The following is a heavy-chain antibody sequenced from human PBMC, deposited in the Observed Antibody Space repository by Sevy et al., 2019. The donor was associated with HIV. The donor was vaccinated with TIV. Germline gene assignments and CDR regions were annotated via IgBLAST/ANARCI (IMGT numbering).Heavy chain of an antibody. Sequence: ASLKVSCKASGYTFTSYGISWVRQAPGQGLEWMGWISAYNGNTNYAQKLQGRVTMTTDTSTSTAYMELRSLRSDDTAVYYCARDIPDIVVVPAAIIHYYYGMDVWGQGTTVTVSS. CDR3: ARDIPDIVVVPAAIIHYYYGMDV. V-gene: IGHV1-18*01. CDR2: ISAYNGNT. CDR1: GYTFTSYG. J-gene: IGHJ6*02. D-gene: IGHD2-2*01.